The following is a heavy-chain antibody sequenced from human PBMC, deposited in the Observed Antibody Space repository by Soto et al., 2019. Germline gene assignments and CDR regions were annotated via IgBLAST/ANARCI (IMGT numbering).Heavy chain of an antibody. CDR3: ARPWGRAAARTYYYMDV. CDR1: GGSFSGYY. CDR2: INHSGST. Sequence: PSETLSLTCAVYGGSFSGYYWSWIRQPPGKGLEWIGEINHSGSTNYNPSLQSRVTISVDTSKNQFSLKLSSVTAADTAVYYCARPWGRAAARTYYYMDVWGKGTTITVSS. D-gene: IGHD6-6*01. J-gene: IGHJ6*03. V-gene: IGHV4-34*01.